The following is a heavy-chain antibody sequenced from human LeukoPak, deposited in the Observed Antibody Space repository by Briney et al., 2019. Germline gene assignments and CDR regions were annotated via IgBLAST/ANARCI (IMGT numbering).Heavy chain of an antibody. CDR2: IRSKANSYAT. Sequence: GGSLRLSCAASGFTFSGSAMHWVRQASGKGLEWVGRIRSKANSYATAYDASVKGRFTISRDDSKNTAYLQMNSLKTEDTAVYYCTNLIAAAGNDAFDIWGQGTMVTVSS. V-gene: IGHV3-73*01. CDR1: GFTFSGSA. CDR3: TNLIAAAGNDAFDI. J-gene: IGHJ3*02. D-gene: IGHD6-13*01.